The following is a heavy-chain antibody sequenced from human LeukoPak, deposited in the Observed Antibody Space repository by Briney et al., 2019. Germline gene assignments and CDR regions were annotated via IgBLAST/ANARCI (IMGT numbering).Heavy chain of an antibody. Sequence: GRSLRLSCAGSGFIFNNYAMHWVRQPPGKGLEWVSGISWNSGSIDYADSVKGRFTISRDNAKNSLYLQMNSLRVEDAAFYYCAKDNRRHYTSGPNPDSLHWGQGALVTVSS. CDR1: GFIFNNYA. J-gene: IGHJ4*02. D-gene: IGHD6-19*01. CDR2: ISWNSGSI. CDR3: AKDNRRHYTSGPNPDSLH. V-gene: IGHV3-9*01.